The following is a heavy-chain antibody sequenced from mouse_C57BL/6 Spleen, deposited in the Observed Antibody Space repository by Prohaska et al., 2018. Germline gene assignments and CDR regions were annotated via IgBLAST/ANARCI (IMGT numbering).Heavy chain of an antibody. J-gene: IGHJ2*01. Sequence: LKISCKASGYTFTDYYMNWVKQIHGKSLEWIGDINPNNGGTSYNQKFKGKATLTVDKAYSTAYMELRSLTSEDYAVYYCARRGIYYDYDDYWGQGTTLTVSS. V-gene: IGHV1-26*01. CDR3: ARRGIYYDYDDY. D-gene: IGHD2-4*01. CDR2: INPNNGGT. CDR1: GYTFTDYY.